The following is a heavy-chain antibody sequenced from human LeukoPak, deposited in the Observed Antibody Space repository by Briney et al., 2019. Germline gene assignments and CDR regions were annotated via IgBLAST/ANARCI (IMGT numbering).Heavy chain of an antibody. D-gene: IGHD1-1*01. J-gene: IGHJ4*02. CDR1: GFTLSRYW. V-gene: IGHV3-33*08. CDR3: ARDWKTNSFDY. Sequence: GGSLRLSCAASGFTLSRYWMHWVRQAPGKGLEWVAFIYYDGSNIYYADYVKGRFTISRDISKNTLYLQMDSLRAEDTAIYYCARDWKTNSFDYWGQGTLVTVSS. CDR2: IYYDGSNI.